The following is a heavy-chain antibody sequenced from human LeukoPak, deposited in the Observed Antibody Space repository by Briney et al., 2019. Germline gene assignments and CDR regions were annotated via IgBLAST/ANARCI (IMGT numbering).Heavy chain of an antibody. J-gene: IGHJ2*01. D-gene: IGHD4-17*01. CDR3: ARDYGDYDWYFDL. CDR1: GGSISSGDYY. CDR2: IYYSGST. Sequence: SETLSLTCTVSGGSISSGDYYWSWIRQPPGKGLEWIGYIYYSGSTYYNPSLKSQVTISVDTSKNQFSLKLSSVTAADTAVYYCARDYGDYDWYFDLWGRGTLVTVSS. V-gene: IGHV4-30-4*01.